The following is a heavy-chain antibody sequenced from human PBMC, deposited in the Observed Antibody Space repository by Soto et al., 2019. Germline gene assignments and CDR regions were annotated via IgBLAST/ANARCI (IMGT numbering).Heavy chain of an antibody. J-gene: IGHJ4*02. D-gene: IGHD2-15*01. CDR2: ISGSGDRT. Sequence: DVQLQESGGGLVQPGGSLRLSCAASGITIRNYPMSWVRQAPGKGLDWVSGISGSGDRTYYADSAKGRFTISKDFSKNSLCLQLDSLRVEDTAVYFCVKDDGGNPSTEPHWGQGTLVTVSS. V-gene: IGHV3-23*01. CDR3: VKDDGGNPSTEPH. CDR1: GITIRNYP.